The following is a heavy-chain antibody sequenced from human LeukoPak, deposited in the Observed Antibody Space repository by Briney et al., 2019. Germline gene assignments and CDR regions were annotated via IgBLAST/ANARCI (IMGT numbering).Heavy chain of an antibody. J-gene: IGHJ4*02. D-gene: IGHD3-10*01. CDR3: AKRGPGSPESGKYYFDY. V-gene: IGHV3-23*01. CDR2: ISDSGGNT. Sequence: GGSLRLSCAASGFTISNYAMSWVRQAPGKGLEWVSGISDSGGNTYYADSVKGRFTTSRDNSKNTLYLQMNSLRAEDTAVYYCAKRGPGSPESGKYYFDYWGQGTLVTVSS. CDR1: GFTISNYA.